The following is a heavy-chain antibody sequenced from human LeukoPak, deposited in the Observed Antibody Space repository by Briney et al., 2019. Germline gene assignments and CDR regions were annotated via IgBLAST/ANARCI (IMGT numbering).Heavy chain of an antibody. CDR1: GFTFSSYG. D-gene: IGHD3-10*01. CDR3: AKDFRGLSYGMDV. J-gene: IGHJ6*02. CDR2: ISYDGSNK. V-gene: IGHV3-30*18. Sequence: RPGGSLRLSCAASGFTFSSYGMHWVRQAPGKGLEWVAVISYDGSNKYYADSVKGRFTISRDNSKNTLYLQMNSLRAEDTAVYYCAKDFRGLSYGMDVWGQGTTVTVSS.